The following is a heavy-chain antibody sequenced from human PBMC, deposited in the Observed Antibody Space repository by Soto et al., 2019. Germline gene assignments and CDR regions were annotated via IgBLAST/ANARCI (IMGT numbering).Heavy chain of an antibody. V-gene: IGHV2-70*13. CDR2: IDWSGDK. Sequence: SGPTLVNPTQTLTLTCTFSGLSLSTVGMCVSWIRQPPGKALEWLAVIDWSGDKYYSTSLKTRLTISEDTSKNQVVLTMTNMDPVDTATYYCARMVAAGMYYYYSMGVWGQGTTVTVSS. CDR3: ARMVAAGMYYYYSMGV. J-gene: IGHJ6*02. CDR1: GLSLSTVGMC. D-gene: IGHD2-15*01.